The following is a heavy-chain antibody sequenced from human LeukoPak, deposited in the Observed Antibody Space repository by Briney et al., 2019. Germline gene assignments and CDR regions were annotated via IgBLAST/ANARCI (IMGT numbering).Heavy chain of an antibody. Sequence: SETLSLTCTVSGGSISSSSYYWGWIRQPPGKGLEWIGSIYYSGSTYYNPSLKSRVTISVDTSKNQFSLKLSSVTAADTAVYYCAREGYSGSYTAEYFQHWGQGTLVTVSS. CDR3: AREGYSGSYTAEYFQH. D-gene: IGHD1-26*01. J-gene: IGHJ1*01. CDR2: IYYSGST. V-gene: IGHV4-39*02. CDR1: GGSISSSSYY.